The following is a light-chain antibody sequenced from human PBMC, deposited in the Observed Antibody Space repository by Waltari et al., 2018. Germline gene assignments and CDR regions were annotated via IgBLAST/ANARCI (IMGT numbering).Light chain of an antibody. CDR3: QQYNNWPLYT. CDR2: GAS. CDR1: QSINSN. Sequence: ETVMTQSPAIPSVSPGESATLSYRASQSINSNLAWYQQKPGQAPRLLIYGASTRAAGIPARFSGGGSGTEFILTISSLQSEDFATYHCQQYNNWPLYTFGQGTKLEI. V-gene: IGKV3-15*01. J-gene: IGKJ2*01.